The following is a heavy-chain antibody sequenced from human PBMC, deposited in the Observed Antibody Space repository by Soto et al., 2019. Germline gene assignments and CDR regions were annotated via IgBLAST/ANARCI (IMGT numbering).Heavy chain of an antibody. Sequence: QVQLVQSGAEVKKPGSSVKVSCKASGGTFSSYAISWVRQAPGQGLEWMGGIIPIFGTANYAPKFQGRFTITAEESTSTAYMALSSLRSEDTAVYYCATWTSYGTRKHFDYWGQGTLVTVSS. CDR1: GGTFSSYA. D-gene: IGHD4-17*01. V-gene: IGHV1-69*01. CDR3: ATWTSYGTRKHFDY. CDR2: IIPIFGTA. J-gene: IGHJ4*02.